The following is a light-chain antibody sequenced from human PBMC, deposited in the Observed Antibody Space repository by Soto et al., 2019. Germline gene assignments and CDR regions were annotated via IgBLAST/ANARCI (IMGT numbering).Light chain of an antibody. CDR3: AAWHNSLSGPV. J-gene: IGLJ3*02. V-gene: IGLV1-44*01. CDR1: SSNIGSNT. Sequence: QSVLTQPHSASGTPGQRVTISCSGSSSNIGSNTVSWYQQLPGTAPKLLNYSDDERPSGVPDRFSASKSGTSASLAISGLQSEDEADYYCAAWHNSLSGPVFGGGTKLTVL. CDR2: SDD.